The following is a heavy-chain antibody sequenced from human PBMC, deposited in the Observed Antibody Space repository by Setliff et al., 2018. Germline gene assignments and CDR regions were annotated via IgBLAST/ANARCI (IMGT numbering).Heavy chain of an antibody. CDR1: GGSISSYY. CDR3: ARGSQYYNFWSGYHLDYYYYGMDV. J-gene: IGHJ6*02. V-gene: IGHV4-59*01. D-gene: IGHD3-3*01. CDR2: IYYSGST. Sequence: SETLSLTCTVSGGSISSYYWSWIRQPPGKRLEWIGYIYYSGSTNYNPSLKSRVTISVDRSKNQFSLKLSSVTAADTAVYYCARGSQYYNFWSGYHLDYYYYGMDVWGQGTTVTVS.